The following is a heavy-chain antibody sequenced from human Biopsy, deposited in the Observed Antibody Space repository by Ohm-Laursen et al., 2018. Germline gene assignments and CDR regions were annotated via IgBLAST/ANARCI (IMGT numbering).Heavy chain of an antibody. D-gene: IGHD5-18*01. CDR2: IYYSGST. Sequence: SETLSLTCTVSAGSINSYYWTWIRQPPGKRLEWTGNIYYSGSTNFNPSLKSRVTISVDTSKNQFSLKLSSVPAADSAVYFCARGCSYGYDFDYWGQGTLVAVSS. CDR1: AGSINSYY. CDR3: ARGCSYGYDFDY. V-gene: IGHV4-59*01. J-gene: IGHJ4*02.